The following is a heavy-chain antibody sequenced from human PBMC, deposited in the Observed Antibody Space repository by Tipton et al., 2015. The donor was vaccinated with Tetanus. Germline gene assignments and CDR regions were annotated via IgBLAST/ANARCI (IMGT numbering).Heavy chain of an antibody. J-gene: IGHJ4*02. V-gene: IGHV4-59*12. D-gene: IGHD6-19*01. CDR2: VYSSGST. CDR3: ARDMRGEGGGWYTDY. Sequence: TLSLTCTVSGGSINPYYWSWIRQPPGKGLEWIGNVYSSGSTYYNPSLKGRVTISVDTSTTQFSLKLSSVTAADTAVYYCARDMRGEGGGWYTDYWGQGTLVTVSS. CDR1: GGSINPYY.